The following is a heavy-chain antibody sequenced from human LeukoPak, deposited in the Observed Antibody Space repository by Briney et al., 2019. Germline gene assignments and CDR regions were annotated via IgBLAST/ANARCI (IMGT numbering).Heavy chain of an antibody. Sequence: GGSLRLSCAASGFTFSSYEMNWVRQAPGKGLEWVSYISSSGSTIYYADSVKGRFTISRDNAKNTLYLQMNSLRAEDTAVYYCARDSPGSSGWYGMGYYYYYYMDVWGKGTTVTVSS. CDR3: ARDSPGSSGWYGMGYYYYYYMDV. J-gene: IGHJ6*03. V-gene: IGHV3-48*03. CDR2: ISSSGSTI. CDR1: GFTFSSYE. D-gene: IGHD6-19*01.